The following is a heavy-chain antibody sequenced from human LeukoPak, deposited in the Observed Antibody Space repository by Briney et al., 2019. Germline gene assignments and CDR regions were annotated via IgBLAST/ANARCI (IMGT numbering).Heavy chain of an antibody. V-gene: IGHV1-69*06. CDR1: GGTFSSYA. CDR3: ARDEGVWSIAARRNHNWFDP. Sequence: EASVKVSCKASGGTFSSYAISWVRQAPGQGLEWMGGIIPIFGTANYAQKFQGRVTITADKSTSTAYMELSSLRSEDTAVYYCARDEGVWSIAARRNHNWFDPWGQGTLVTVSS. CDR2: IIPIFGTA. D-gene: IGHD6-6*01. J-gene: IGHJ5*02.